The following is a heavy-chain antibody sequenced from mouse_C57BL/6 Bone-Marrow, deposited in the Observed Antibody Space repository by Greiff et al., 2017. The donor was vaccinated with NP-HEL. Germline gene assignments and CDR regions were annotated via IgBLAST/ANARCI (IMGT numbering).Heavy chain of an antibody. CDR1: GYTFTSYW. CDR3: ATHYFDY. J-gene: IGHJ2*01. V-gene: IGHV1-69*01. CDR2: IDPSDSYT. Sequence: VQLQQSGAELAKPGASVKLSCKASGYTFTSYWMHWVKQRPGQGLEWIGEIDPSDSYTNYNQKFKGKSTLTVDKSSSTAYMQLSSLTSEDSAVYYCATHYFDYWGQGTTLTVSS.